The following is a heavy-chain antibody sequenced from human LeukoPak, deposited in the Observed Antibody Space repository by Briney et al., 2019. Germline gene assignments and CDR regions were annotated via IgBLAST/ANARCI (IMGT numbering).Heavy chain of an antibody. Sequence: PSPTLSLTCAVSGDSISSGGYSWSWIRQPPGKGLEWIGYIYQSGSTYYNPSLKSRVTISVDRSRNQFSLKLSSVTAADTAVYYCARGHDFWSGYHTLRPNYYFDYWGQGTLVTDSS. CDR3: ARGHDFWSGYHTLRPNYYFDY. V-gene: IGHV4-30-2*01. J-gene: IGHJ4*02. CDR1: GDSISSGGYS. D-gene: IGHD3-3*01. CDR2: IYQSGST.